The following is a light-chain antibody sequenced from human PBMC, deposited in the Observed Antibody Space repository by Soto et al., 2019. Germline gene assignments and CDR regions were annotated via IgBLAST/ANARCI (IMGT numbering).Light chain of an antibody. CDR2: GNS. Sequence: QSVLTQPPSVSGAPGQRVTISCTGSSSNIGAGYDVHWYQQLPGTAPKLLIYGNSNRPSGVPDRFSGSKSGTSASLAITGLQAEDEADYYCQSYDSSWVLGGGTKLTVL. V-gene: IGLV1-40*01. J-gene: IGLJ3*02. CDR1: SSNIGAGYD. CDR3: QSYDSSWV.